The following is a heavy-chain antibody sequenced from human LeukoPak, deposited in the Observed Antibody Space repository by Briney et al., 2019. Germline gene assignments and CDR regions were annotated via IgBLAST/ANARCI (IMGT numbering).Heavy chain of an antibody. Sequence: ASVKVCCKASGYTFTGYYMHWVRQAPGQGLEWMGWINPNSGGTNYAQKFQGRVTMTRDTSISTAYMELSRLRSDDTAVYYCARGRKPFSGTAIYSGNWFDPWGQGTLVTVSS. CDR2: INPNSGGT. D-gene: IGHD3-10*02. V-gene: IGHV1-2*02. CDR3: ARGRKPFSGTAIYSGNWFDP. CDR1: GYTFTGYY. J-gene: IGHJ5*02.